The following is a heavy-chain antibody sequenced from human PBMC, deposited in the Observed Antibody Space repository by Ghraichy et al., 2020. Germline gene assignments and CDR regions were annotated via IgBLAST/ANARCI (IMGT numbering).Heavy chain of an antibody. CDR1: GYTFTSYD. V-gene: IGHV1-8*01. CDR2: VNPNSGNT. D-gene: IGHD4-23*01. Sequence: ASVKVSCKASGYTFTSYDINWVRQATGQGLEWMGWVNPNSGNTGYAQKFQGRVTMTRDTSKSTAYMELSSLRSEDTAVYYCARDYGGNSGWFDPWGQGTLVTVSS. J-gene: IGHJ5*02. CDR3: ARDYGGNSGWFDP.